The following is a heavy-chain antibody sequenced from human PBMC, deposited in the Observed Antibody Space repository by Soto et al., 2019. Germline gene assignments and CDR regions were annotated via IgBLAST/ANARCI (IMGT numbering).Heavy chain of an antibody. CDR3: ARGSPPYYDFWSGYPPTWFDP. J-gene: IGHJ5*02. CDR1: GGSFSGYY. CDR2: INHSGST. Sequence: WETLSLTCAVYGGSFSGYYWSWIRQPPGKGLEWIGEINHSGSTNYNPSLKSRVTISVDTSKNQFSLKLSSVTAADTAVYYCARGSPPYYDFWSGYPPTWFDPWGQGTLVTVSS. D-gene: IGHD3-3*01. V-gene: IGHV4-34*01.